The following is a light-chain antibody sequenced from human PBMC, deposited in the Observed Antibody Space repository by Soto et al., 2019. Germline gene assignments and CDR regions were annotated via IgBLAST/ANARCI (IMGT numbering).Light chain of an antibody. CDR3: SSYAGSNNFRV. V-gene: IGLV2-8*01. Sequence: QSVLIQPPSASGSPGQSVTISCTGTSSDVGGYNYVSWYQQHPGKAPKLMIYEVNNRPSGVPDRFSGSKSGNTASLTVSGLQAEDEADYYCSSYAGSNNFRVFGTGNKVTVL. CDR2: EVN. J-gene: IGLJ1*01. CDR1: SSDVGGYNY.